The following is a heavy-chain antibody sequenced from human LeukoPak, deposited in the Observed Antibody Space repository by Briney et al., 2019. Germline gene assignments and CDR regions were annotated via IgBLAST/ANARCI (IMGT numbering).Heavy chain of an antibody. Sequence: GGSLRLSCAASGFTFTTYTISWVRQAPGKGLEWVSSISSSSSYIYYADSVKGRFTISRDNAKNSLYLQMNSLRAEDTAVYYCARDRVAAAGTYWGQGTLVTVSS. CDR1: GFTFTTYT. J-gene: IGHJ4*02. CDR3: ARDRVAAAGTY. V-gene: IGHV3-21*01. CDR2: ISSSSSYI. D-gene: IGHD6-13*01.